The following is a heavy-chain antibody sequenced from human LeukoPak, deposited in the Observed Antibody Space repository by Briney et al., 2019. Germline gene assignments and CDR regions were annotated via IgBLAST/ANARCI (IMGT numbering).Heavy chain of an antibody. CDR3: ARNYGSGSYYPFDY. V-gene: IGHV4-4*02. Sequence: SETLSLTCAVSGGSISSSNWWSWVRQPPGKGLEWIGEIYHSGSTNYNPSLKSRVTISVDKSKNQFSLKLSSVTAADTAVYYCARNYGSGSYYPFDYWGQGTPVTVSS. J-gene: IGHJ4*02. D-gene: IGHD3-10*01. CDR1: GGSISSSNW. CDR2: IYHSGST.